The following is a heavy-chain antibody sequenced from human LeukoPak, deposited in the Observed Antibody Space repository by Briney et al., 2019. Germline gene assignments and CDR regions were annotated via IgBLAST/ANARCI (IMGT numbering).Heavy chain of an antibody. CDR2: IFSSGTA. CDR3: ARIIRTAGYYSNPKSGSFDL. CDR1: GASIRANHHY. V-gene: IGHV4-39*01. Sequence: SETLSLTCTVSGASIRANHHYWAWVRQPPGKGLKWIGTIFSSGTAYYNPSLRTRVSISVDTSKNEFSLRLSAVTAADTGLYYCARIIRTAGYYSNPKSGSFDLWGQGILVTVSS. J-gene: IGHJ5*02. D-gene: IGHD3-22*01.